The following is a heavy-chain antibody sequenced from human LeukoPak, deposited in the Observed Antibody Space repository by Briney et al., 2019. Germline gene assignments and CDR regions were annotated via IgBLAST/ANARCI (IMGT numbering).Heavy chain of an antibody. Sequence: ASVKVSCKASGYTSTTYYIHWVRQAPGQGLEWMGIINPVGGSTTYAHRFQGRLTMTRDTSTSTVYMELSSLRSEDTAVYYCARVNDFWSGYFDSWGQGTMVTVSS. CDR2: INPVGGST. CDR3: ARVNDFWSGYFDS. V-gene: IGHV1-46*01. CDR1: GYTSTTYY. D-gene: IGHD3-3*01. J-gene: IGHJ3*01.